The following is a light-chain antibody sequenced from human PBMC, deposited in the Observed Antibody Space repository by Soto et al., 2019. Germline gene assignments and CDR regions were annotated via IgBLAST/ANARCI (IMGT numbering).Light chain of an antibody. CDR1: QSVDSN. Sequence: EILMTQSPATLSVSPGERATLSCRARQSVDSNLAWCQQKPGQAPRLLIFGASSRATGVPARFSGSGSGTDFTLTITRLEPEDFALYYCQQYGSSPITFGQGTRLEIK. J-gene: IGKJ5*01. V-gene: IGKV3-20*01. CDR3: QQYGSSPIT. CDR2: GAS.